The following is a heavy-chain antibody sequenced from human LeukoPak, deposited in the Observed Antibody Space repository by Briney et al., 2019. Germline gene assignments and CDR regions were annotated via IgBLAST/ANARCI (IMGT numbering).Heavy chain of an antibody. V-gene: IGHV1-18*04. J-gene: IGHJ5*02. Sequence: ASVKDSRKASGYNFSSYGIIWARQAPGQGLEWMGRTSVYNGDTKYALKLQGRVTMTTDTSTSTAYMELRSLRSDDTAVYYCARDDEGFDPWGQGTLVTVSS. CDR3: ARDDEGFDP. CDR2: TSVYNGDT. CDR1: GYNFSSYG.